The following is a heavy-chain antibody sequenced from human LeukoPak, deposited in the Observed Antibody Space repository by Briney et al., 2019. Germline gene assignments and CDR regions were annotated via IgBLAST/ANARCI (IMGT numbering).Heavy chain of an antibody. CDR3: AKNAEQWLVYYFDY. CDR1: GFTFSSYA. V-gene: IGHV3-23*01. J-gene: IGHJ4*02. Sequence: GGSLRLSCAASGFTFSSYAMSWVRQAPGKGLEWVSAISGSGGSTYYADSVKGRFTISRDNSRNTVYLQMNSLRAEDTAVYYCAKNAEQWLVYYFDYWGQGTLVTVSS. D-gene: IGHD6-19*01. CDR2: ISGSGGST.